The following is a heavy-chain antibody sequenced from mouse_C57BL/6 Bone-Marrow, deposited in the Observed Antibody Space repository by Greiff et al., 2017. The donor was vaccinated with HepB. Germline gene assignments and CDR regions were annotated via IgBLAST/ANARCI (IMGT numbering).Heavy chain of an antibody. Sequence: QVQLQQPGAELVKPGASVKLSCKASGYTFTSYWMHWVKQRPGQGLEWIGMIHPNSGSTNYNEKFKSKATLTVDKSSSTAYMQLSSLTSEDSAVYYCARLRFYWYFDVWGTATTVTVSS. J-gene: IGHJ1*03. CDR2: IHPNSGST. V-gene: IGHV1-64*01. D-gene: IGHD1-1*01. CDR3: ARLRFYWYFDV. CDR1: GYTFTSYW.